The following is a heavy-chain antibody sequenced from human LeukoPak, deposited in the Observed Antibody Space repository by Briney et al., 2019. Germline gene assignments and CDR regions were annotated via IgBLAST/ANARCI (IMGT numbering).Heavy chain of an antibody. CDR3: ARDAIVRDYSNSDY. CDR1: GYTFTSYY. CDR2: INPNSGGT. V-gene: IGHV1-2*02. Sequence: GASVKVSCKTSGYTFTSYYMHWVRQAPGQGLEWMGWINPNSGGTNYAQKFQGRVTMTRDTSISTAYMELSRLTSDDTAVYYCARDAIVRDYSNSDYWGQGTLVT. D-gene: IGHD4-11*01. J-gene: IGHJ4*02.